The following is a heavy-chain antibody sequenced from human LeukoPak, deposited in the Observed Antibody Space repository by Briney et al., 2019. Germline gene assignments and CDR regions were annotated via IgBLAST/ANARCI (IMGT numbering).Heavy chain of an antibody. J-gene: IGHJ5*02. CDR1: GGSFSGYY. D-gene: IGHD6-19*01. Sequence: PSETLSLTCAVYGGSFSGYYWSWIRQPPGKGLEWIGETNHSGSTNYNPSLKSRVTISVDTSKNQFSLKLSSVTAADTAVYYCARGVRVAVAGTTGNWFDPWGQGTLVTVSS. V-gene: IGHV4-34*01. CDR3: ARGVRVAVAGTTGNWFDP. CDR2: TNHSGST.